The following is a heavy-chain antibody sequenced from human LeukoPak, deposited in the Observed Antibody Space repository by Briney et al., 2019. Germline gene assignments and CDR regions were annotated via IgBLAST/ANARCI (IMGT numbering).Heavy chain of an antibody. V-gene: IGHV3-23*01. CDR1: GFTFSNYG. CDR2: VNSDGKT. D-gene: IGHD6-13*01. J-gene: IGHJ4*02. CDR3: VKDDAPAGGFLDY. Sequence: PGGSLRLSCAASGFTFSNYGMSWVRQAPGKAPEWVSRVNSDGKTYYTDSVKGRFSISRDNSKSTLYLQMSSLRAEDTAVYYCVKDDAPAGGFLDYWGQETLVTVSS.